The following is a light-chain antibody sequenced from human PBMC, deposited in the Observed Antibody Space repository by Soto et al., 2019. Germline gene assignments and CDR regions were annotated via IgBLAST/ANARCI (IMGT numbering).Light chain of an antibody. CDR2: EVS. V-gene: IGLV2-14*01. CDR1: SSDVGGYNY. CDR3: SSYTSSSTLV. J-gene: IGLJ1*01. Sequence: QSALTQPASVSGSPGQSITISCTGTSSDVGGYNYVSWYQQHPGKVPKLMIYEVSNRPSGVSNRFSGSKSGNTASLTISGLQAEDEADYSCSSYTSSSTLVFGTGTKLTVL.